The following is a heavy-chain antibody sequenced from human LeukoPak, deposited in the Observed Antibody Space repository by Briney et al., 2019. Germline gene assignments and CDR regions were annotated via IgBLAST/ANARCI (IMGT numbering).Heavy chain of an antibody. CDR1: GFTFSSYA. Sequence: GRSLRLSCAASGFTFSSYAMHWVRQAPGKGLEWVAVISYDGSNKYYADSVKGRFTISRDNAKNSLYLQMNSLRAEDTALYYCAKDMVYGSGSYFEGYFDYWGQGTLVTVSS. CDR3: AKDMVYGSGSYFEGYFDY. CDR2: ISYDGSNK. D-gene: IGHD3-10*01. V-gene: IGHV3-30-3*01. J-gene: IGHJ4*02.